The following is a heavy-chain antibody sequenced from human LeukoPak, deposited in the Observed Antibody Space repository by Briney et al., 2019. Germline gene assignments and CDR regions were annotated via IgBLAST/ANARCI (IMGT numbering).Heavy chain of an antibody. J-gene: IGHJ6*03. CDR1: GYTFTGYY. CDR2: INPNSGGT. V-gene: IGHV1-2*02. Sequence: ASVKVSCKASGYTFTGYYMHWVRQAPGQGLEWMGWINPNSGGTNYAQKFQGRVTMTRGTSISTAYMELSRLRSDDTAVYYCAREAYDSGSFRTDYYYMDVWGKGTTVTISS. D-gene: IGHD3-10*01. CDR3: AREAYDSGSFRTDYYYMDV.